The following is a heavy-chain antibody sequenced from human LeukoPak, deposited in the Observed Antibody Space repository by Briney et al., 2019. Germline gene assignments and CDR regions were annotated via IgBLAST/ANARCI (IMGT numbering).Heavy chain of an antibody. Sequence: SQTLPLTCTVSGGSISSGDYYWSWIRQPPGKGLEWIGYIYYSGSTYYNPSLKSRVTISVDTSKNQFSLKLSSVTAADTAVYYCARTMVRGYRIAFDIWGQGTMVTVSS. CDR1: GGSISSGDYY. V-gene: IGHV4-30-4*08. D-gene: IGHD3-10*01. CDR3: ARTMVRGYRIAFDI. J-gene: IGHJ3*02. CDR2: IYYSGST.